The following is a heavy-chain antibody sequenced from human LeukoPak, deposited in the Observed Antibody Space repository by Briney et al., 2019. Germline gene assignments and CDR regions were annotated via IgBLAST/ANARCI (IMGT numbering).Heavy chain of an antibody. CDR1: GFTFSDYY. CDR3: ARDRGRRRATNWFDR. V-gene: IGHV3-11*06. CDR2: ISSSSSYT. J-gene: IGHJ5*02. D-gene: IGHD3-16*01. Sequence: NPGGSLRLSCAASGFTFSDYYMSWLRQAPGKGLEWVSYISSSSSYTNYADSVKGRFTISRDNAKNSLYLQMNSLRAEDTAVYYCARDRGRRRATNWFDRWGQGTLVTVSS.